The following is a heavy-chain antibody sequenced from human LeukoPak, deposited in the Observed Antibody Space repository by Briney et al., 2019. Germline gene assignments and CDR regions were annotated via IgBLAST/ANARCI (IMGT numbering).Heavy chain of an antibody. V-gene: IGHV3-7*01. D-gene: IGHD3-10*01. CDR2: IKQDGSEK. J-gene: IGHJ6*03. Sequence: GGSLRLSCAASGFTFSDHWMSWVRQAPGKGLEWVANIKQDGSEKYYVDSVKSRFTISRDNAKNSLYLQMNSLRAEDTAVYYCARDGVTMVRGVKVLDYYYYYMDVWGKGTTVTISS. CDR1: GFTFSDHW. CDR3: ARDGVTMVRGVKVLDYYYYYMDV.